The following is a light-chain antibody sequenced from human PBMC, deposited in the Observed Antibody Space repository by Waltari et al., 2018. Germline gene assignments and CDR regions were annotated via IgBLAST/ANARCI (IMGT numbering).Light chain of an antibody. Sequence: QSALTQPASVSGSPGQSITISCTGTSSDIGNYNYVSWYQQYPGTAPKLMIYDVGERPSGVSNRFSGSKSGNTASLTISGLQAEDEADYYCSSYTSISTWVFGGGTKLTVL. J-gene: IGLJ3*02. V-gene: IGLV2-14*01. CDR1: SSDIGNYNY. CDR2: DVG. CDR3: SSYTSISTWV.